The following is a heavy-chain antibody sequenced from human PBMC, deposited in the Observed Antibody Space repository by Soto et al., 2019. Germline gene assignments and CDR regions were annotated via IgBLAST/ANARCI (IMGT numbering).Heavy chain of an antibody. V-gene: IGHV1-3*01. CDR1: GGTFSSYT. J-gene: IGHJ3*02. Sequence: ASVKVSCKASGGTFSSYTISWVRQAPGQRLEWMGWINAGNGNTKYSQKFQGRVTITRDTSASTAYMELSSLRSEDTAVYYCARVWYSGYETDAFDIWGQGTMVTVSS. CDR3: ARVWYSGYETDAFDI. D-gene: IGHD5-12*01. CDR2: INAGNGNT.